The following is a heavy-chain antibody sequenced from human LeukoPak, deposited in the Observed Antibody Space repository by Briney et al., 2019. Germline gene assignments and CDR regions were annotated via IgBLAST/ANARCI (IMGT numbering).Heavy chain of an antibody. D-gene: IGHD2-2*01. Sequence: SETLSLTCTVSGGSISSYYWSWIRQPPGKGLEWIGYIYYSGSTNYNPSLKSRVTISVDTSKNQFSLKLSSVTAADTAVYYCASWLEDCSSTSCYGRRLFDYWGQGTLVTVSS. CDR1: GGSISSYY. CDR2: IYYSGST. CDR3: ASWLEDCSSTSCYGRRLFDY. V-gene: IGHV4-59*01. J-gene: IGHJ4*02.